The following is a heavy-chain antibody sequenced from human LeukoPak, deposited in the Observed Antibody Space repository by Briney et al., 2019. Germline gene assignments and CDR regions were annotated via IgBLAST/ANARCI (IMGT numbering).Heavy chain of an antibody. D-gene: IGHD2-8*01. CDR3: ARIYLKMASAS. J-gene: IGHJ5*02. V-gene: IGHV3-7*01. Sequence: PGGSLRLSCAASGFTFTSYWMSWVRQAPGKGLEWVANIKEDGSEKYYVDSVKGRFTISRDNAKNSVSLQMNSLRAEDTAVYYCARIYLKMASASWGQGILVTVSS. CDR2: IKEDGSEK. CDR1: GFTFTSYW.